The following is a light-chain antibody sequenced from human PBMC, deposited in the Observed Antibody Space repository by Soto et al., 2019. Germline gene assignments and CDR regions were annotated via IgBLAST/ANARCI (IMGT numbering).Light chain of an antibody. J-gene: IGLJ1*01. V-gene: IGLV2-23*02. CDR3: CSYAGSSTS. Sequence: QSVLTQPASVSGSPGQSITISCTGTSSDVGSYNLVSWYQQHPGKAPKLMIYEVSKRPSGVSNRFSGSKSGNTASLTISGLQAEDEADYYCCSYAGSSTSFGTGTNVTVL. CDR2: EVS. CDR1: SSDVGSYNL.